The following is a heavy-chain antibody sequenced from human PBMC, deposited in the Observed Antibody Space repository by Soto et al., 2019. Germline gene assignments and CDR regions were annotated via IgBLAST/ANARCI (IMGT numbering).Heavy chain of an antibody. J-gene: IGHJ6*02. CDR1: GFTFSDYY. CDR3: ASLSGYDYPHYYYYGMDV. V-gene: IGHV3-11*01. Sequence: LRLSCAASGFTFSDYYMSWIRQAPGKGLEWVSYISSSGSTIYYADSVKGRFTISRDNAKNSLYLQMNSLRAEDTAVYYCASLSGYDYPHYYYYGMDVWGQGTTVTVSS. CDR2: ISSSGSTI. D-gene: IGHD5-12*01.